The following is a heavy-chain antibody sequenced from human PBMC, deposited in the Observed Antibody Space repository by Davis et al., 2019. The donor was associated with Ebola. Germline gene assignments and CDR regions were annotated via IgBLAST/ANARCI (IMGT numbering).Heavy chain of an antibody. CDR3: ARGANTAMVGD. CDR1: GYTFTSYD. D-gene: IGHD5-18*01. CDR2: MRPISGDS. Sequence: AASVKVSCKTSGYTFTSYDINWVRQAPGQGLEWVGWMRPISGDSGYAQKFQGRVSMTRDTSISTVYMELSSLRSEDTAVYYCARGANTAMVGDWGQGTLVTVSS. V-gene: IGHV1-8*01. J-gene: IGHJ4*02.